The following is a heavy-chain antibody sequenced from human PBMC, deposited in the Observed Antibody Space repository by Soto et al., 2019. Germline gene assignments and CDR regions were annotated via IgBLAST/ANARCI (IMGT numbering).Heavy chain of an antibody. D-gene: IGHD6-19*01. CDR2: ISAYNGNT. J-gene: IGHJ6*03. CDR3: ARDRGVAPPVAGNTHYYYHMDV. V-gene: IGHV1-18*01. CDR1: GYSFTNYG. Sequence: QDQLVQSGVEVKKPGASVKVSCKASGYSFTNYGITWVRQAPGQGFEWMGWISAYNGNTNYAQKFQGRVTLTTDASTSTVYLELRSLRSDDTAVYYCARDRGVAPPVAGNTHYYYHMDVWGKWNTVTVSS.